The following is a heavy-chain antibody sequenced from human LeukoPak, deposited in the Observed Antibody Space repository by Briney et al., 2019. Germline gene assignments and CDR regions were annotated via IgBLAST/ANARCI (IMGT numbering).Heavy chain of an antibody. Sequence: PSETLSLTCTVSGGSISSYYWSWIRQPPGKGLEWIGYIYYSGSTNYNPSLKSRVTISVDTSKNQFSLKLSSVTAADTAVYYCARPGIAVAGTPHWFDPWGQGTLVTVSS. V-gene: IGHV4-59*08. J-gene: IGHJ5*02. CDR3: ARPGIAVAGTPHWFDP. CDR2: IYYSGST. CDR1: GGSISSYY. D-gene: IGHD6-19*01.